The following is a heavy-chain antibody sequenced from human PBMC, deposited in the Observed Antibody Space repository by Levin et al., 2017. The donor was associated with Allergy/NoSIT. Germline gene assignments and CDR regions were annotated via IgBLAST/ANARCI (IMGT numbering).Heavy chain of an antibody. V-gene: IGHV3-23*01. CDR2: IGDRGSST. J-gene: IGHJ4*02. CDR3: AKMLSDSSYAPIDY. D-gene: IGHD6-13*01. Sequence: QSGGSLRLSCAASGFTFSSHGMSWVRQAPGKGLEWVSVIGDRGSSTFYADSVRGRFTISRDNSENTLYLQMNSLRAEDTAVYYCAKMLSDSSYAPIDYWGQGTLVTVSS. CDR1: GFTFSSHG.